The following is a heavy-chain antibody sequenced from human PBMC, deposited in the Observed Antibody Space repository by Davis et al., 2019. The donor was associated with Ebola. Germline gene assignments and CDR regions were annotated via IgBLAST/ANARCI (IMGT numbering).Heavy chain of an antibody. CDR3: VKDWVQLSVHYYYMDV. Sequence: GESLKISCAASGFMFSNYAMNWVRQAPGKGLEWVSGISGNGRATYYADSVKGRFTISRDNSKNTLYLQMNSLRAEDTAVYYCVKDWVQLSVHYYYMDVWGKGTTVTVSS. CDR2: ISGNGRAT. CDR1: GFMFSNYA. J-gene: IGHJ6*03. V-gene: IGHV3-23*01. D-gene: IGHD5-18*01.